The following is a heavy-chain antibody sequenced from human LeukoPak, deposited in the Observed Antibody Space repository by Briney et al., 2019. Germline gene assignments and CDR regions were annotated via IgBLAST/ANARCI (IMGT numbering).Heavy chain of an antibody. V-gene: IGHV5-51*01. CDR3: ARRGRGYSSSWYLVDY. J-gene: IGHJ4*02. D-gene: IGHD6-13*01. CDR2: IYPGDSDT. Sequence: GESLKISCKGSGYSFTSYWIGWVRQMPGKGLEWMGIIYPGDSDTRYSPSFQGQVTISADKSISTAYLQWSSLKASDTAMYCCARRGRGYSSSWYLVDYWGQGTLVTVSS. CDR1: GYSFTSYW.